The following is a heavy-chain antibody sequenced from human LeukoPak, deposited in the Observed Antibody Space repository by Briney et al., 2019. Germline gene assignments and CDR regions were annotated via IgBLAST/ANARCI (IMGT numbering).Heavy chain of an antibody. D-gene: IGHD3-3*01. CDR1: GYTFTSYD. Sequence: GASVKVSCKASGYTFTSYDINWVRQATGQGLEWMGWMNPNSGNTGYAQKFQGRVTMTRNTSISTAYMELSSLRSEDTAVYYCAREHPDATIFGVVTHDAFDIWGQGTMVTVSS. J-gene: IGHJ3*02. CDR3: AREHPDATIFGVVTHDAFDI. CDR2: MNPNSGNT. V-gene: IGHV1-8*01.